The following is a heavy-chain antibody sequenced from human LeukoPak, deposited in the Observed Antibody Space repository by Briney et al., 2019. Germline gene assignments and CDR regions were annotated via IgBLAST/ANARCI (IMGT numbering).Heavy chain of an antibody. D-gene: IGHD6-19*01. J-gene: IGHJ4*02. CDR3: ARAALAGDY. Sequence: SETLSLTCAVSGGSISSYYWSWIRQPPGKGLEWIGYIYYSGSTNYNPSLKSRVTISVDTSKNQFSLKLSSVTAADTAVYYCARAALAGDYWGQGTLVTVSS. CDR1: GGSISSYY. CDR2: IYYSGST. V-gene: IGHV4-59*08.